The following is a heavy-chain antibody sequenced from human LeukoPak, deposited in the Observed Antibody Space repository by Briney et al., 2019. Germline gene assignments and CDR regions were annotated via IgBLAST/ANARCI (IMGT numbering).Heavy chain of an antibody. J-gene: IGHJ5*02. CDR2: IKQDGSGK. V-gene: IGHV3-7*01. D-gene: IGHD5-18*01. CDR1: GFTFSSYW. CDR3: ARGSQYSAYNWFDP. Sequence: GGSLRLSCAASGFTFSSYWMSWVRQAPGKGLEWVANIKQDGSGKYYVDSVKGRFTISRDNAKNSLYLQMNSLRAEDTAVYYCARGSQYSAYNWFDPWGQGTLVTVSS.